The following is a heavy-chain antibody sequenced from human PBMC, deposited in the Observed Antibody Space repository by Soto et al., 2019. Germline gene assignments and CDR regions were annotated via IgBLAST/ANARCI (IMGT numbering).Heavy chain of an antibody. CDR1: GDYIHVGGYY. J-gene: IGHJ5*02. CDR2: IYYTGKT. CDR3: GRDLTSNANCIDP. V-gene: IGHV4-30-4*01. Sequence: SETLSLTCSVSGDYIHVGGYYWTWIRQRPGKGLEWMGYIYYTGKTYYNPSLESRLTMSVDRSKNQSSLRLTSVTAADTAVYFCGRDLTSNANCIDPWGQGTLVTVSS. D-gene: IGHD2-2*01.